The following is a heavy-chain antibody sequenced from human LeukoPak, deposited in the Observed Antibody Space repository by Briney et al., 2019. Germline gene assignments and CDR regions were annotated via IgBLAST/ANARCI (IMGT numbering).Heavy chain of an antibody. CDR3: ARGLFESGAYNWFDP. J-gene: IGHJ5*02. Sequence: SETLSLTCTVSGGPISSYYWSWIRQPAGKGLEWIGRIYTSGSTNYNPSLKSRVSMSVDTSKNQFSLKLSSVSAADTAVYYCARGLFESGAYNWFDPWGQGTLVTVSS. CDR2: IYTSGST. CDR1: GGPISSYY. V-gene: IGHV4-4*07. D-gene: IGHD3-3*01.